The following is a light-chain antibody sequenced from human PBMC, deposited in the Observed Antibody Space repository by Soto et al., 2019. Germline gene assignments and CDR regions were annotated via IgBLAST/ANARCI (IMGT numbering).Light chain of an antibody. CDR2: GAS. V-gene: IGKV3-20*01. J-gene: IGKJ1*01. Sequence: VVLTQSPGTLSLSPGERATLSCRASQSVSSSYLDWYQQKPGQAPRLLIYGASSRATGIPDRFSGSGYGTDLTITISRMENEDFEVYYCQQYNNWTRTFGHGTKVDIK. CDR3: QQYNNWTRT. CDR1: QSVSSSY.